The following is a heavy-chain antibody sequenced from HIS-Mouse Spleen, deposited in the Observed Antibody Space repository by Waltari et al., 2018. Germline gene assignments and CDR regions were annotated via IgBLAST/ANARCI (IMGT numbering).Heavy chain of an antibody. Sequence: QVQLVESGGGVVQPGRSLRLSCAASGFTFSSYAMHWVRQAPGKGLEWVAVISYDGSNKYYADSVKGRFTISRDNSKNTLYLQMNSLRAEDTAVYYCARGGITMIVVVPFDYWGQGTLVTVSS. CDR2: ISYDGSNK. CDR3: ARGGITMIVVVPFDY. V-gene: IGHV3-30-3*01. J-gene: IGHJ4*02. CDR1: GFTFSSYA. D-gene: IGHD3-22*01.